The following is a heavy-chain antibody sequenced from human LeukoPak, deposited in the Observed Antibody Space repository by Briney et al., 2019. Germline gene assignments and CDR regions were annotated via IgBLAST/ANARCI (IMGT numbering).Heavy chain of an antibody. D-gene: IGHD3-22*01. CDR1: GFTFSSYG. Sequence: GGSLRLSCAASGFTFSSYGMHRVRQAPGKGLEWVAVISYDGSNKYYADSVKGRFTISRDNSKNTLYLQMNSLRAEDTAVYYCASHDSSDAFDIWGQGTMVTVSS. CDR3: ASHDSSDAFDI. CDR2: ISYDGSNK. V-gene: IGHV3-30*03. J-gene: IGHJ3*02.